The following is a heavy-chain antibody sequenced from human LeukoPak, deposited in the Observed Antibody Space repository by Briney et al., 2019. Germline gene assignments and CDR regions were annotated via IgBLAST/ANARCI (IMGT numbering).Heavy chain of an antibody. Sequence: GASVKVSCKASGYTFTGQFIHWLRQAPGQGLEWMGWIDPPSGVPHFAQKFQDTVTMTRDTSIATAYLEVHRLKPDDTAVYYCARSGFRTGFYLDFWGQGPLISVSS. CDR1: GYTFTGQF. D-gene: IGHD3/OR15-3a*01. CDR3: ARSGFRTGFYLDF. J-gene: IGHJ4*02. V-gene: IGHV1-2*02. CDR2: IDPPSGVP.